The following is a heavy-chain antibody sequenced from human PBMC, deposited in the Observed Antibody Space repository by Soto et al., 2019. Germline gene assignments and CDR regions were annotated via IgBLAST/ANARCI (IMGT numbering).Heavy chain of an antibody. CDR2: IYYSGST. CDR3: ARSRYTSGWWTPPFDY. V-gene: IGHV4-59*01. Sequence: QVQLQESGPGLVKPSESLSLTCAVSGGSISSYYWSWIRQPPGKGLEWIGYIYYSGSTNYNPSLKSRVTISVDTSKNQFSLKLTSVTAADTDVYYWARSRYTSGWWTPPFDYWGEGPLVTISS. D-gene: IGHD6-19*01. CDR1: GGSISSYY. J-gene: IGHJ4*02.